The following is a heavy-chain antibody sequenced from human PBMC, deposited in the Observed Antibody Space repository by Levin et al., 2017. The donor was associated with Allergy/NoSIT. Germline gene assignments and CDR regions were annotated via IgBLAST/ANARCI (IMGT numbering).Heavy chain of an antibody. J-gene: IGHJ4*02. V-gene: IGHV3-23*01. Sequence: GGSLRLSCAASGFTFSSYAMSWVRQAPGKGLKWVSAISGSGVSTYYADSVKGRFTISRDNSKNTLYLQMNSLRAEDTAVYYCAKAGSSGWGYFDYWGQGTLVTVSS. CDR3: AKAGSSGWGYFDY. CDR2: ISGSGVST. D-gene: IGHD6-19*01. CDR1: GFTFSSYA.